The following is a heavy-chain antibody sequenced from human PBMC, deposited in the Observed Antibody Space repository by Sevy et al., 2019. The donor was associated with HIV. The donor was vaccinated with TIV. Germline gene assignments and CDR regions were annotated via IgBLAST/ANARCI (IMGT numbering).Heavy chain of an antibody. CDR1: GGSISSEDYY. CDR3: AREGPRIAQFDS. CDR2: IYYSGST. J-gene: IGHJ4*02. D-gene: IGHD6-13*01. V-gene: IGHV4-39*02. Sequence: SETLSLTCTVFGGSISSEDYYWGWIRQPPGKGLDWIGSIYYSGSTYYNPSLKSRVTISVDTSKNQFSLKLRSVTAADTAMYYCAREGPRIAQFDSWGQGTLVTVSS.